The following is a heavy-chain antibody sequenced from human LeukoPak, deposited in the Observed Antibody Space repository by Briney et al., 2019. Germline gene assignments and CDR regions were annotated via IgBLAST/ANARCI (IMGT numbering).Heavy chain of an antibody. Sequence: PGGSLRLSCVASGFTFSNYWMHWVRQPPGKGLVWVSRIYVDGRTTNYADSVKGRFTISRDNAKNTAYLEMNSLSVEDTATYYCIRDLRSADLWGQGTLVTVTS. J-gene: IGHJ5*02. V-gene: IGHV3-74*01. CDR2: IYVDGRTT. CDR3: IRDLRSADL. CDR1: GFTFSNYW.